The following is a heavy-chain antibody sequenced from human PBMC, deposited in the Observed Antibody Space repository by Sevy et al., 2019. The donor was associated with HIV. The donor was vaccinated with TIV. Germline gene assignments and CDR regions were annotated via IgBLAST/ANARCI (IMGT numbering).Heavy chain of an antibody. CDR2: ISSSSSYI. CDR3: ARGVRDFWSGYPDY. D-gene: IGHD3-3*01. V-gene: IGHV3-21*01. Sequence: GGSLRLSCAASGFTFSSYSMNWVHQAPGKGLEWVSSISSSSSYIYYADSVKGRFTISRDNAKNSLYLQMNSLRAEDTAGYYCARGVRDFWSGYPDYWGQGTLVTVSS. J-gene: IGHJ4*02. CDR1: GFTFSSYS.